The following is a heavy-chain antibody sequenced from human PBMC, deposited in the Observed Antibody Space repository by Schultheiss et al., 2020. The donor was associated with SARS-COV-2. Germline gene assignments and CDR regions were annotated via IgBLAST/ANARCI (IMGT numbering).Heavy chain of an antibody. CDR2: ISSDGIST. D-gene: IGHD3-22*01. CDR3: AKFPSQYYYDSSGYDAFDI. CDR1: GFSFSTYA. Sequence: GGSLRLSCAASGFSFSTYAMSWVRQAPGKGLEWVSRISSDGISTSYADSVKGRFTISRDNSKNTLYLQMNSLRAEDTAVYYCAKFPSQYYYDSSGYDAFDIWGQGTMVTVSS. V-gene: IGHV3-23*01. J-gene: IGHJ3*02.